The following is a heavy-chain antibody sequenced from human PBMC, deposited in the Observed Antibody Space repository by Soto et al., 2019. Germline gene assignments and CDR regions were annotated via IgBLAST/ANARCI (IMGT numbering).Heavy chain of an antibody. CDR3: ARGSGIGDNPFDY. CDR1: GFTVSSNY. CDR2: IYSGGST. V-gene: IGHV3-53*04. D-gene: IGHD3-10*01. Sequence: GGSLRLSCAASGFTVSSNYMSWVRQAPGKGLEWVSVIYSGGSTYYADSVKGRFTISRHNSKNTLYLQMNSLRAEDTAVYYCARGSGIGDNPFDYWGQGTLVTVSS. J-gene: IGHJ4*02.